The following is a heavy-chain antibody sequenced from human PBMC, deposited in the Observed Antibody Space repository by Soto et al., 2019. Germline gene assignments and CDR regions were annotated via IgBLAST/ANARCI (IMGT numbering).Heavy chain of an antibody. CDR3: ARHNRIYDFWSGYYGGSYYYYMDV. J-gene: IGHJ6*03. CDR2: IYPGDSDT. Sequence: GESLKISCKGSGYSFTSYWIGWVRQMPGKGLEWMGIIYPGDSDTRYSPSFQGQVTISAGKSISTAYLQWGSLKASDTAVYYCARHNRIYDFWSGYYGGSYYYYMDVWGKGTTVTVSS. V-gene: IGHV5-51*01. CDR1: GYSFTSYW. D-gene: IGHD3-3*01.